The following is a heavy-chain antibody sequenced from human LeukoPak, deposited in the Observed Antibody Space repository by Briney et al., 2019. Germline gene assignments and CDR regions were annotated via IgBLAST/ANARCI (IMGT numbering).Heavy chain of an antibody. CDR1: GFTFDDYA. J-gene: IGHJ6*02. V-gene: IGHV3-9*01. D-gene: IGHD6-19*01. CDR3: AKDYSSGWYSRNYYYYYGMDV. Sequence: GRSLRLSCAASGFTFDDYAMQWVRQAPGKGLEWVSGISWNSGSIGYADSVKGRFTISRDNAKNSLYLQMNSLRAEDTALYYCAKDYSSGWYSRNYYYYYGMDVWGQGTTVTVSS. CDR2: ISWNSGSI.